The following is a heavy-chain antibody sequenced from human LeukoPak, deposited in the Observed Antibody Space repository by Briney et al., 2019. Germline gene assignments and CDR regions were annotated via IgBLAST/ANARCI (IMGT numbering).Heavy chain of an antibody. Sequence: GASVKVSCKASGYTFTSYGISWARQAPGQGLEWMGWISGYNGNTKYGQILQGRVTMTTDTSTSTAYMELRNLRSDDTAVYYCARVDSSGWLNWFDTWGQGTLVTVSS. V-gene: IGHV1-18*01. CDR1: GYTFTSYG. CDR2: ISGYNGNT. J-gene: IGHJ5*02. CDR3: ARVDSSGWLNWFDT. D-gene: IGHD6-19*01.